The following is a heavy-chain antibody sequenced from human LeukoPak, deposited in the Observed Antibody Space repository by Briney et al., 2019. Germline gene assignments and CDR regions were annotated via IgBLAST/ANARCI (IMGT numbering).Heavy chain of an antibody. CDR3: AYCSSTSCYDFVYFQH. D-gene: IGHD2-2*01. Sequence: ASVKVSCNASGGTFSSYAISWVRQDPGQGLEWMGGIIPIFGTANYAQKFQGRVTITADESTSTAYMELSSLRSEDTAVYYCAYCSSTSCYDFVYFQHWGQGTLVTVSS. J-gene: IGHJ1*01. V-gene: IGHV1-69*13. CDR2: IIPIFGTA. CDR1: GGTFSSYA.